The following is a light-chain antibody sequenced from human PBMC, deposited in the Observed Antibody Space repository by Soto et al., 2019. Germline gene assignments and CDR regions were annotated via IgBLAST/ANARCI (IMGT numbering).Light chain of an antibody. Sequence: QSVLTQPPSASGSPGQSVTISCTGTSSDVGAYNYVSWYQQYTGKAPKLMIYDVSKRPSGVPDRFSGSKSGNTASLTVSGLRADAEAVYYCSSYGGGDTFHVIFGGGTQLTVL. CDR1: SSDVGAYNY. CDR3: SSYGGGDTFHVI. CDR2: DVS. V-gene: IGLV2-8*01. J-gene: IGLJ2*01.